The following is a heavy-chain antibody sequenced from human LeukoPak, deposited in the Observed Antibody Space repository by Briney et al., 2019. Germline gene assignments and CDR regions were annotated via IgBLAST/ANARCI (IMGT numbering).Heavy chain of an antibody. D-gene: IGHD3-3*01. Sequence: PSETLSLTCTVSGGSISSGDYYWSWIRQPPGKGLEWIGYIYYSGSTYYNPSLKSRVTISVDTSKNQFSLKLSSVTAAGTAVYYCARVYYGFWSGYSARYFDLWGRGTLVTVSS. V-gene: IGHV4-30-4*01. CDR3: ARVYYGFWSGYSARYFDL. CDR1: GGSISSGDYY. J-gene: IGHJ2*01. CDR2: IYYSGST.